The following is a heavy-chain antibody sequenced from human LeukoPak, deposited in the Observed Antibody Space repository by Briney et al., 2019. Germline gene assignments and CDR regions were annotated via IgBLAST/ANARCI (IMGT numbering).Heavy chain of an antibody. J-gene: IGHJ4*02. V-gene: IGHV4-34*01. D-gene: IGHD6-19*01. CDR3: ARGQWLDNS. CDR2: INHSGET. CDR1: GGSLSDYY. Sequence: KPSETLSLTCAVYGGSLSDYYWSWIRQPPGMGLEWIGEINHSGETKYNPSLKSQVAMSVDTSKNQFSLELRTVTAADTAMYYCARGQWLDNSWGQGTLVTVSS.